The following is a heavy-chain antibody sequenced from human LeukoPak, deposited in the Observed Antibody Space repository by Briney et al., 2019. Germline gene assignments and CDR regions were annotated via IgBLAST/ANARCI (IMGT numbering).Heavy chain of an antibody. CDR2: ISSSSKTI. CDR3: AGSSSWYFFDY. V-gene: IGHV3-48*01. Sequence: GGSLRLSCAASGCTFSSYSMNWVRQAPGKGLEWVSYISSSSKTIYYADSVKGRFTISRDNSKNTLYLQMHSLRAEDTALYYCAGSSSWYFFDYWGQGTLVTVSS. CDR1: GCTFSSYS. D-gene: IGHD6-13*01. J-gene: IGHJ4*02.